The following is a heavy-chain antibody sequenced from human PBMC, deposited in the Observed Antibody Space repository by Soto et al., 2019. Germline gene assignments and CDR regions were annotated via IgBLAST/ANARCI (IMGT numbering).Heavy chain of an antibody. CDR1: GFTFSDYY. V-gene: IGHV3-11*01. CDR2: ISSSGSTI. D-gene: IGHD2-2*01. Sequence: PGGSLRLSCAASGFTFSDYYMSWIRQAPGKGLEWVSYISSSGSTIYYADSVKGRFTISRDNAKNSLYLQMNSLKTEDTAVYYCAREPSSSTSCYSCGYWGQGTLVTV. CDR3: AREPSSSTSCYSCGY. J-gene: IGHJ4*02.